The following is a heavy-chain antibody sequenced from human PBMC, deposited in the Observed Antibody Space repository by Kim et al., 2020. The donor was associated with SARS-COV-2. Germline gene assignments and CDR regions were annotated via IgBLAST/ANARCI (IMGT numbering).Heavy chain of an antibody. Sequence: NTKFSQKFQGRVTITRDTSASTAYRELTSLRSEDTAIYYCARGSGWAFDYWGQGTLVTVAS. J-gene: IGHJ4*02. V-gene: IGHV1-3*01. CDR3: ARGSGWAFDY. CDR2: NT. D-gene: IGHD6-19*01.